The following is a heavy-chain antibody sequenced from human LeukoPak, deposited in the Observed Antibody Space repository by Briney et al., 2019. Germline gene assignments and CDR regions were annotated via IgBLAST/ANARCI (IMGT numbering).Heavy chain of an antibody. CDR2: IYYSGST. J-gene: IGHJ5*02. CDR1: GGSISSSSYY. Sequence: SETLSLTCTVSGGSISSSSYYWGWIRQPPGKGLEWIGSIYYSGSTYYNPSLKSRVTISVDTSKNQFSLKLSSVTAADTAVYYCARDNALASGKYWFDPWGQGTLVTVSS. CDR3: ARDNALASGKYWFDP. V-gene: IGHV4-39*07. D-gene: IGHD3-10*01.